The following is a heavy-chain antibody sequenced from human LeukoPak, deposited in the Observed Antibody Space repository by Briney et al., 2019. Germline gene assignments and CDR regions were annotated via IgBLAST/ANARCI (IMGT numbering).Heavy chain of an antibody. CDR1: GYTFTSYG. V-gene: IGHV1-18*01. Sequence: ASVKVSCKASGYTFTSYGISWVRQAPGQGLEWMGWISAYNGNTNYAQKLQGRVTMTTGTSTSTAYMELRSLRSDDTAVYYCARDRPPIHAGGDYYMDVWGKGTTVTVSS. CDR3: ARDRPPIHAGGDYYMDV. CDR2: ISAYNGNT. J-gene: IGHJ6*03. D-gene: IGHD5-18*01.